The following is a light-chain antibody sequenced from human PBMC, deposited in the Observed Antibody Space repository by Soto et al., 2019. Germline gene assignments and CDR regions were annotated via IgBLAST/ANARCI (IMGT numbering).Light chain of an antibody. CDR2: AAS. CDR3: LQDYNYPWT. V-gene: IGKV1-6*01. CDR1: QSIDNH. Sequence: IRMTKSTSYISASVGDRINITCRASQSIDNHLGWYQQKPGKAPKLLIYAASSLQSGVPSRFSGSGSGTDFTLTISSLQPEDFATYYCLQDYNYPWTFGQGTNVDVK. J-gene: IGKJ1*01.